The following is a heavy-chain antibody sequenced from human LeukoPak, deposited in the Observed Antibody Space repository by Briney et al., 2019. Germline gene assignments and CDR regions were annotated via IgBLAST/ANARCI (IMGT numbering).Heavy chain of an antibody. V-gene: IGHV3-30*02. CDR1: GFTFSSYG. CDR2: IRYDGSNK. Sequence: PGGSLRLSCAASGFTFSSYGMHWVRQAPGKGLEWVAFIRYDGSNKYYADSVEGRFTISRDNSKNTLYLQMNSLRAEDTAVYYCAKDRRIGDYGSGTLDYWGQGTLVTVSS. CDR3: AKDRRIGDYGSGTLDY. D-gene: IGHD3-10*01. J-gene: IGHJ4*02.